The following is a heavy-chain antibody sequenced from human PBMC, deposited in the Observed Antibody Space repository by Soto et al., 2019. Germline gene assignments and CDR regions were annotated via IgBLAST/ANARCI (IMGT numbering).Heavy chain of an antibody. V-gene: IGHV4-30-4*01. D-gene: IGHD3-22*01. CDR2: IYYSGST. CDR1: GGSISSGDYY. J-gene: IGHJ4*02. Sequence: SETLSLTCTVSGGSISSGDYYWSWIRQPPGKGLEWIGYIYYSGSTYYNPSLKSRVTISVDTSKNQFSLKLSSVTAADTAVYYCASGYPDSSGLHFHYWGQGTLVTVSS. CDR3: ASGYPDSSGLHFHY.